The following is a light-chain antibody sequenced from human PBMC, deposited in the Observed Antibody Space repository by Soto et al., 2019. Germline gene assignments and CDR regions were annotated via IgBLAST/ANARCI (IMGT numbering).Light chain of an antibody. CDR1: QSVSRN. J-gene: IGKJ1*01. V-gene: IGKV3-15*01. CDR3: QQYNNWLWT. Sequence: EIVMTQSPATLSLSPGERATLSCRASQSVSRNLAWYQQKPGQAPRLLIYGASTRATGIPARFSGSGSGTEFTLTISSLKSEDFAVYYCQQYNNWLWTFGQGTKVDIK. CDR2: GAS.